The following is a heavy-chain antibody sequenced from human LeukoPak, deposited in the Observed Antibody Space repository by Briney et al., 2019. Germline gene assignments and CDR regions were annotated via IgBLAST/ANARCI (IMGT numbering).Heavy chain of an antibody. CDR2: ISSNGANT. D-gene: IGHD2-15*01. CDR1: GFILSNYA. Sequence: PGGSLRLSCEGSGFILSNYAAHWVRQAPGKGLEYVSAISSNGANTYYANSVNGRFTIFRDNSKNTVYLQMGSLRAEDMAVYYCVRANRTASTSPLYDYYYYLDVWGKGTTVTVSS. CDR3: VRANRTASTSPLYDYYYYLDV. J-gene: IGHJ6*03. V-gene: IGHV3-64*01.